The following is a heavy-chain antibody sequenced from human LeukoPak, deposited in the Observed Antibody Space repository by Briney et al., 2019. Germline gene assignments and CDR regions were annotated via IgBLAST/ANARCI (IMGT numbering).Heavy chain of an antibody. CDR2: IKQDGSEK. J-gene: IGHJ6*03. Sequence: ETLSLTCTVSGGSISSSSYYWGWIRQPPGKGLEWVANIKQDGSEKYYVDSVKGRFTISRDNAKNSLYLQMNRLRAEDTAVYYCARVTKKFSNWGDYYYYYMDVWGKGTTVTVSS. D-gene: IGHD7-27*01. CDR3: ARVTKKFSNWGDYYYYYMDV. CDR1: GGSISSSSYY. V-gene: IGHV3-7*01.